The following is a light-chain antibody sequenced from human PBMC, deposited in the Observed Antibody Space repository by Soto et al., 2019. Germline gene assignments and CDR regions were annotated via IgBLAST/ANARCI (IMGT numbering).Light chain of an antibody. V-gene: IGLV2-18*02. CDR3: SSYTSSSTFGV. CDR2: EVS. CDR1: SSDVGSYNR. Sequence: QSALTQPPSGSGSPGQSVNISCTGTSSDVGSYNRVSWYQQPPGTAPKLMIYEVSNRPSGVPDRFSGSKSGNTASLTISGLQAGDEADYYCSSYTSSSTFGVFGGGTKVTVL. J-gene: IGLJ2*01.